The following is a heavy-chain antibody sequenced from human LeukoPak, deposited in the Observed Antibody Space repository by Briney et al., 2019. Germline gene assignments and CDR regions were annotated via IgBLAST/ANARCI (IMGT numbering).Heavy chain of an antibody. D-gene: IGHD1-26*01. V-gene: IGHV1-2*06. CDR1: GYTFTGYY. CDR3: ARRSRVGATTNAFDI. J-gene: IGHJ3*02. CDR2: INPNSGGT. Sequence: GASVKVSCKASGYTFTGYYMHWVRQAPGQGLEWMGRINPNSGGTNYAQKFQGRVTMTRDTSISTAYMELSRLRSDDTAVYYCARRSRVGATTNAFDIWGQGTMSPSLQ.